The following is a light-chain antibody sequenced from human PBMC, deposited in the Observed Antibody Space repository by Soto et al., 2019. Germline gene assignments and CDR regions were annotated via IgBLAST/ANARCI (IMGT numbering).Light chain of an antibody. CDR2: NNN. V-gene: IGLV1-44*01. CDR1: SSNIGTNL. J-gene: IGLJ1*01. CDR3: VTWDDSLASYV. Sequence: QSALTQPPSASGSPGQRVTISCSGSSSNIGTNLVSWYQQPPGTAPQVFIYNNNQRPSRVPDRFSGSKSGTSASLAISGLQSEDEAEYYCVTWDDSLASYVFGAGTKVTVL.